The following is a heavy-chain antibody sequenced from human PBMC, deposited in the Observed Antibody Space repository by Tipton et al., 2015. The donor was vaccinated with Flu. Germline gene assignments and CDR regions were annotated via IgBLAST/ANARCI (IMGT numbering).Heavy chain of an antibody. D-gene: IGHD2-8*01. CDR2: IYPGDFEP. J-gene: IGHJ2*01. V-gene: IGHV5-51*01. Sequence: QLVQSGAEVKKPGESLKISCRASGYSFSNYWIGRVRHMPEKGLDWMGIIYPGDFEPKYSPSFQGQVTISADKSISTAYLQWNRLKASDSAIYYCVRHPYCTNAVCPPGYWYFDLWGRGTLVTVSS. CDR3: VRHPYCTNAVCPPGYWYFDL. CDR1: GYSFSNYW.